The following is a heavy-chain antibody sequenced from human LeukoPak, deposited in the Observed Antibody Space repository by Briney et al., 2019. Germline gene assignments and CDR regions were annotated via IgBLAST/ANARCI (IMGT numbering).Heavy chain of an antibody. CDR3: ARVYGQYNWNSLDY. CDR1: GYTFTSYD. J-gene: IGHJ4*02. V-gene: IGHV1-8*01. D-gene: IGHD1-7*01. Sequence: ASVKVSCKAPGYTFTSYDINWVRQATGQGLEWMGWMNPNSGNTGYAQKFQGRVTMTRNTSISTAYMELSSLRSEDTAVYYCARVYGQYNWNSLDYWGQGTLVTVSS. CDR2: MNPNSGNT.